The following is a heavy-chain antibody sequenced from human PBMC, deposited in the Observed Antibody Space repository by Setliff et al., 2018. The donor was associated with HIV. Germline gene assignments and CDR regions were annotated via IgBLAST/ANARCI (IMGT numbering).Heavy chain of an antibody. V-gene: IGHV4-39*07. CDR2: VNHGGST. Sequence: SETLSLTCSVSGDSISSGSYFWGWIRQTPGKGLEWIGEVNHGGSTIYNPSLKSRVTISIDTSKNQFSLKLSSVTAADTGIYFCARGGAVTVLGIPSYYSFYGLDKWGQGTTVTVSS. J-gene: IGHJ6*02. CDR1: GDSISSGSYF. D-gene: IGHD2-21*02. CDR3: ARGGAVTVLGIPSYYSFYGLDK.